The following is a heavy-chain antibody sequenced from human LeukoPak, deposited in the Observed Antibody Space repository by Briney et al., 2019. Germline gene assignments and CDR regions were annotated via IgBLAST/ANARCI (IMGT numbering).Heavy chain of an antibody. CDR1: GGSFSGYY. D-gene: IGHD6-13*01. V-gene: IGHV4-34*01. CDR3: AAGSSSRPDY. Sequence: SETLSLTCAVYGGSFSGYYWSWIRQPPGKGLEWNGEINHSGSTNYNPSLKSRVTISVDTSKNQFSLKLSSVTAADTAVYYCAAGSSSRPDYWGQGTLVTVSS. J-gene: IGHJ4*02. CDR2: INHSGST.